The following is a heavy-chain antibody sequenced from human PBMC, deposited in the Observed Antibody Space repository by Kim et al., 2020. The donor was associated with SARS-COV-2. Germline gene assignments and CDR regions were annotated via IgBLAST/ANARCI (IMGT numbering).Heavy chain of an antibody. CDR2: IYYSGST. CDR1: GGSISSGGYY. V-gene: IGHV4-31*03. D-gene: IGHD6-13*01. J-gene: IGHJ4*02. Sequence: SETLSLTCTVSGGSISSGGYYWSWIRQHPGKGLKWIGYIYYSGSTYYNPSLKSRVTISVDTSKNQFSLKLSSVTAADTAVYYCARVAYSSSWSLDYWGQGTLVTVSS. CDR3: ARVAYSSSWSLDY.